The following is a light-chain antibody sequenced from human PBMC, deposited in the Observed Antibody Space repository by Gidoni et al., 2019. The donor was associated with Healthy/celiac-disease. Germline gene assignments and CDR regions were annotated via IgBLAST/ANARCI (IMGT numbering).Light chain of an antibody. CDR2: AAS. CDR1: QGISTY. J-gene: IGKJ1*01. Sequence: DIQLTQSPSFLSASVGDRVTITCRASQGISTYLAWYQQKPGKAPKLLIYAASTLQSGVPSRFSGSGSGTEFTLTISSLQPEDFATYYCQQLNNYPWTFGQXTKVESK. V-gene: IGKV1-9*01. CDR3: QQLNNYPWT.